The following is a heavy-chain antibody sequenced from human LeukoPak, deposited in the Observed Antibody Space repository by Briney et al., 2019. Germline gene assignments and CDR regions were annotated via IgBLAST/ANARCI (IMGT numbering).Heavy chain of an antibody. CDR3: ASDYFLDY. V-gene: IGHV3-23*01. D-gene: IGHD6-25*01. Sequence: GGSLRLSCAASGFTFSSYAMTWVRQAPGKGLEWVSTISDSGARTNYADSAKGRFTISRDNSMNTLYLQMNSLRADDTAVYYCASDYFLDYWGQGTLVTSPQ. CDR1: GFTFSSYA. CDR2: ISDSGART. J-gene: IGHJ4*02.